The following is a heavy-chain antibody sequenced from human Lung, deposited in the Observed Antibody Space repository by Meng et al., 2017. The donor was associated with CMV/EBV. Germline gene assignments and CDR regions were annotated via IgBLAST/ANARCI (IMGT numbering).Heavy chain of an antibody. J-gene: IGHJ4*02. Sequence: GESLKISCAASGFTFSSYSMNWVRQAPGKGLEWVSSISSSSSYIYYADSVKGRFTISRDNAKNSLYLQMNSLRAEDTAVYYCARDLYDFWSGWSYWGQGNLVTVS. D-gene: IGHD3-3*01. V-gene: IGHV3-21*01. CDR2: ISSSSSYI. CDR3: ARDLYDFWSGWSY. CDR1: GFTFSSYS.